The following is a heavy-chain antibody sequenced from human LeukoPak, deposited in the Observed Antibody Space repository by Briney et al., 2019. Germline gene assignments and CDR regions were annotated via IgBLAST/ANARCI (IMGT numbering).Heavy chain of an antibody. V-gene: IGHV6-1*01. CDR2: TYRRSKWYG. J-gene: IGHJ4*02. CDR1: GDSVSSNSAA. CDR3: AREADGYTSDPFDF. Sequence: SQTLSLTCAISGDSVSSNSAAWHWIRQSPSRGLEWLGRTYRRSKWYGDYAVSMKSRLTITPDTSKNQFSLHLNSVSPDDTAVYYCAREADGYTSDPFDFWGQGTLVTVSS. D-gene: IGHD5-24*01.